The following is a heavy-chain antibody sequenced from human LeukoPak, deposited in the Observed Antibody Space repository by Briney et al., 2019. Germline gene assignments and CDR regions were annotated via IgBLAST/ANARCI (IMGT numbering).Heavy chain of an antibody. J-gene: IGHJ5*02. Sequence: SQTLSLTCAISGDSVSSNSVAWNWIRQSPSRGLEWLGRTYYRSKWYNDYAVSVKSRITINPDTSKNQFSLQLNSVTPEDTAVYYCAKDGTYYGSGSPNWFDPWGQGTLVTVSS. V-gene: IGHV6-1*01. D-gene: IGHD3-10*01. CDR1: GDSVSSNSVA. CDR3: AKDGTYYGSGSPNWFDP. CDR2: TYYRSKWYN.